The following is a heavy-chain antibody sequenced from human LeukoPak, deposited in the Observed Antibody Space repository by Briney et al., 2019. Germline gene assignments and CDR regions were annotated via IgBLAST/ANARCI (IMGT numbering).Heavy chain of an antibody. CDR3: ARRPTNYDFWIFDY. CDR2: ISYDGSNK. J-gene: IGHJ4*02. D-gene: IGHD3-3*01. Sequence: PGGSLRLSCAASGFTFSSYAMHWVRQAPGKGLEWVAVISYDGSNKYYADSVKGRFTISRDNSKNTLYLQMNSLRAEDTAMYYCARRPTNYDFWIFDYWGQGTLVTVSS. CDR1: GFTFSSYA. V-gene: IGHV3-30*04.